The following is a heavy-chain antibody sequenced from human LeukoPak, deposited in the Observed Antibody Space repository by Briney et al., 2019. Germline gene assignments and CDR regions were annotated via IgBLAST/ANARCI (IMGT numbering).Heavy chain of an antibody. D-gene: IGHD6-13*01. CDR3: ARAAAGIHYYYMDV. Sequence: GGSLRLSRAASGFTFSSYGMHWVRQAPGKGLEWVAVIWYDGSNEYYADSVKGQFTISRDNSKNTLYLQMNSLRAEDTAVYYCARAAAGIHYYYMDVWGKGTTVTVSS. J-gene: IGHJ6*03. V-gene: IGHV3-33*01. CDR2: IWYDGSNE. CDR1: GFTFSSYG.